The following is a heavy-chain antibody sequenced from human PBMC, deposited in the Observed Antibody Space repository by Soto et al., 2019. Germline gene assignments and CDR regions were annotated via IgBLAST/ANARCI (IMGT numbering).Heavy chain of an antibody. CDR3: ARGYCTTNICDPWFDP. D-gene: IGHD2-8*01. V-gene: IGHV5-51*01. CDR2: IYPGDSDT. Sequence: GESLKISCTGVGYSFTSYWIGWVRQMPGKGLEWMGIIYPGDSDTRYSPSFQGQVTISADKSISTVYLQWSSLKASDTAMYYCARGYCTTNICDPWFDPWGQGALVTVSS. CDR1: GYSFTSYW. J-gene: IGHJ5*02.